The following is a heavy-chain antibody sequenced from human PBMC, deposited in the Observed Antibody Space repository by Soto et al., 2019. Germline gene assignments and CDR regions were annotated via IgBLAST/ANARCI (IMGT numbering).Heavy chain of an antibody. J-gene: IGHJ4*02. CDR1: GGYISSSSLQ. CDR2: IFSSGGT. D-gene: IGHD3-10*01. Sequence: PSETLSLTCIVSGGYISSSSLQWGWIRQPPGRGLDWIGSIFSSGGTYYNPSLKSRATISVHTSNNQFSLKLSTVSAADTAVYYCARQYYYGSGRQIDYWGQGTLVTVSS. V-gene: IGHV4-39*01. CDR3: ARQYYYGSGRQIDY.